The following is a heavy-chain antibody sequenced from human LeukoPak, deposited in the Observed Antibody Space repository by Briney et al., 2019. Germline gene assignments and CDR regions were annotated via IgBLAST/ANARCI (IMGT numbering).Heavy chain of an antibody. D-gene: IGHD2-8*02. J-gene: IGHJ5*02. Sequence: SETLSLTCTVSGGSVSSCSCYWSWMRPAPGQGLEWIGNNYYSGSTNYNPSIKSRVTISVDTSKNKFSLKLSSMTAADTAVYDCARDGHWSRRLFDPWGQGTLVTVSS. CDR3: ARDGHWSRRLFDP. CDR1: GGSVSSCSCY. V-gene: IGHV4-61*01. CDR2: NYYSGST.